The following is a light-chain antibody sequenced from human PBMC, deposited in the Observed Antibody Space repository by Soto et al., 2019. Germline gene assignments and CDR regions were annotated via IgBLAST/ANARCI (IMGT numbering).Light chain of an antibody. CDR2: DVS. V-gene: IGLV2-14*01. CDR3: SSYTSSSSYV. Sequence: QSVVTQPASVSGSPGQSITLLCTGTSSDVGGYNSVSWYQQHPGKAPKLMIHDVSNRPSGVSNRFSGSKSGNTASLTISGLQAEDEADYYYSSYTSSSSYVFGTGTKVTVL. CDR1: SSDVGGYNS. J-gene: IGLJ1*01.